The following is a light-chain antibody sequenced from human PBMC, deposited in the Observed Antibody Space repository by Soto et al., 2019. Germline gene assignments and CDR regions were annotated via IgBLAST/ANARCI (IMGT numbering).Light chain of an antibody. CDR3: MQPLQAPST. J-gene: IGKJ1*01. V-gene: IGKV2-28*01. CDR1: QSLLHSNGYNY. CDR2: LAS. Sequence: DTAMTQSPLSLPVTPGDPASISCKSSQSLLHSNGYNYVDWYLQKPGQSPQLLISLASNRASGVPDRLGGSGSGTDFTLRISGVEAEDVVVYYCMQPLQAPSTFGQGTKVELK.